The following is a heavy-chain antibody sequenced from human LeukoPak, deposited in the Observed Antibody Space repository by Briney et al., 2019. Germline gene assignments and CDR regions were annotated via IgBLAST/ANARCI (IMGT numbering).Heavy chain of an antibody. J-gene: IGHJ5*02. Sequence: ASVKVSCKASGYTFTSYGISWVRQAPGQGLEWMGWISAYNGNTSYAQKFQGRVTITTDESTSTAYMELSSLRSEDTAVYYCARGGYCSSTSCYTPPYNWFDPWGQGTLVTVSS. CDR3: ARGGYCSSTSCYTPPYNWFDP. CDR1: GYTFTSYG. D-gene: IGHD2-2*02. CDR2: ISAYNGNT. V-gene: IGHV1-18*01.